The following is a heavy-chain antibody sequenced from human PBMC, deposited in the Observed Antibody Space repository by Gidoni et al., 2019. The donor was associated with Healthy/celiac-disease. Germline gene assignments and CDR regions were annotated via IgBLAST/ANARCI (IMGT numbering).Heavy chain of an antibody. Sequence: QVQLVESGGGVVRPGRSLRLSCAASGFPFSSYGMHWGRHAPGKGMEWVEVIWYDGSNKYYADSVKGRFTISRDNSKNTLYLQMNSLRAEDTAVYYCARDRQQLVRGAFDYWGQGTLVTVSP. V-gene: IGHV3-33*01. CDR2: IWYDGSNK. D-gene: IGHD6-13*01. CDR3: ARDRQQLVRGAFDY. J-gene: IGHJ4*02. CDR1: GFPFSSYG.